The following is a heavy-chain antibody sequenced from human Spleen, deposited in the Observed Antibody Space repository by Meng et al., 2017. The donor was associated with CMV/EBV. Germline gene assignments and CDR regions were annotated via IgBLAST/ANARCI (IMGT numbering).Heavy chain of an antibody. D-gene: IGHD2-15*01. CDR1: GFIFSDHY. J-gene: IGHJ6*02. CDR2: SRNKANRYTT. Sequence: GGSLRLSCAASGFIFSDHYLDWVRQTPGKGLEWVGRSRNKANRYTTEYAASVKGRFTVSRDESKNSLYLQMNSLKTEDTAVYYCAKGYSSRLDSDYYYYGMDVWGQGTTVTVSS. V-gene: IGHV3-72*01. CDR3: AKGYSSRLDSDYYYYGMDV.